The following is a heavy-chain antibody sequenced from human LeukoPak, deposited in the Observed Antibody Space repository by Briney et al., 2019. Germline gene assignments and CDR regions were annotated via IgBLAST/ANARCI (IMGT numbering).Heavy chain of an antibody. CDR3: ERRGSSSSRYYYYYMDV. J-gene: IGHJ6*03. CDR2: IYYSGST. Sequence: SETLSLTCAVSGYSLSSGYYWGWIRPPPGKGLEWIGSIYYSGSTYYNPSLNRRVAISIDTPKNHFSLKLSSVTAANTAVYYCERRGSSSSRYYYYYMDVWGKGTTVTVSS. V-gene: IGHV4-38-2*01. D-gene: IGHD6-6*01. CDR1: GYSLSSGYY.